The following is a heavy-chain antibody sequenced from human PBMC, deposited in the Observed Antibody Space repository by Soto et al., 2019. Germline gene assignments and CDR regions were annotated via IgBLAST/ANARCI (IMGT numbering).Heavy chain of an antibody. CDR3: ARGRGGRGDY. Sequence: QVQLVQSRAEVKKPGSSVKVSCKASGGTFSSYTINWVRQAPGQGLEWMGMIIPILGIANYAQKFQDRVTITADKSTSTAYMELSSLRSEDTAVYYCARGRGGRGDYWGQGTLVTVSS. D-gene: IGHD2-15*01. V-gene: IGHV1-69*02. J-gene: IGHJ4*02. CDR2: IIPILGIA. CDR1: GGTFSSYT.